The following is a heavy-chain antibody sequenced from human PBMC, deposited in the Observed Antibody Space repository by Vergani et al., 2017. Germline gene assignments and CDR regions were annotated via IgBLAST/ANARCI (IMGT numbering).Heavy chain of an antibody. V-gene: IGHV1-69*01. J-gene: IGHJ6*03. D-gene: IGHD2-15*01. CDR3: ARGSMGYCSGCSCYGFWNDFGGALPRHPGNYYYYYMDV. Sequence: QVQLVQSGAEVKKPGSSVKVSCKASGGTFSSYAISWVRQAPGQGLEWMGGIIPIFGTANYAQKFQGRVTITADESTSTAYMELSSLRSEDTAVYYCARGSMGYCSGCSCYGFWNDFGGALPRHPGNYYYYYMDVWGKGP. CDR1: GGTFSSYA. CDR2: IIPIFGTA.